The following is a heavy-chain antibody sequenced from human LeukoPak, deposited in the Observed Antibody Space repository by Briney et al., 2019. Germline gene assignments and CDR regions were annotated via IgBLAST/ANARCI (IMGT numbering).Heavy chain of an antibody. CDR3: ARGWHYYGMDV. V-gene: IGHV4-4*07. D-gene: IGHD5-24*01. CDR2: VYTSGNT. CDR1: GGSIISYY. Sequence: SETLSLTRTVSGGSIISYYWNWIRQPAGKGLEWIGRVYTSGNTNYNPSFKSRVTMSLGTSKNQFSLKLSSVTAADTAVYYCARGWHYYGMDVWGQGTTVTVSS. J-gene: IGHJ6*02.